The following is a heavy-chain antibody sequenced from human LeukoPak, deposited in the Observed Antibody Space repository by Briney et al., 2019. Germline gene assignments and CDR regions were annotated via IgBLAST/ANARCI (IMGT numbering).Heavy chain of an antibody. V-gene: IGHV4-59*01. Sequence: PSETLSLTCTVSGDSITGYYWSWIRQPPGKGLEWIGYIYYSGSTNYNPSLKSRVTISVDTSKNQFSLKLSSVTAADTAVYYCARVRGSHFDYWGQGTLVTVSS. D-gene: IGHD1-26*01. CDR3: ARVRGSHFDY. CDR1: GDSITGYY. J-gene: IGHJ4*02. CDR2: IYYSGST.